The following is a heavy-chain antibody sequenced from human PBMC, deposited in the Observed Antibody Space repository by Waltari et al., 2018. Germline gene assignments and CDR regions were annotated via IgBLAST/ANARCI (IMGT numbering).Heavy chain of an antibody. D-gene: IGHD5-18*01. CDR2: IFPCDSNT. CDR3: ARQPLHSYGIRHFDY. Sequence: EVQLVQSGAEVKKPGESLTISCEGSGYSFTRYWIGWVRQMPGKGLELMGVIFPCDSNTKYSPSCRGQVTISADNSIPPTYLQWSSLKASDTAIYFCARQPLHSYGIRHFDYWVQGTPVTVS. CDR1: GYSFTRYW. J-gene: IGHJ4*02. V-gene: IGHV5-51*01.